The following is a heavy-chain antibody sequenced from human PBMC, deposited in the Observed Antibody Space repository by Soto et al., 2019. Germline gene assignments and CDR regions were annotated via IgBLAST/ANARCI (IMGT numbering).Heavy chain of an antibody. J-gene: IGHJ3*02. CDR3: ARDVSPGSRSLYLDAFDI. CDR1: GFTFSNYW. V-gene: IGHV3-7*05. CDR2: IKRDGSER. Sequence: EVQLVESGGGLVQPGGSLRLSCAASGFTFSNYWMTWVRQAPGKGLEWVANIKRDGSERSYLDSVRGRFTVSRDNAKNSLYLQMDSLRAEATALYYCARDVSPGSRSLYLDAFDIWGQGTMVTLSS. D-gene: IGHD3-10*01.